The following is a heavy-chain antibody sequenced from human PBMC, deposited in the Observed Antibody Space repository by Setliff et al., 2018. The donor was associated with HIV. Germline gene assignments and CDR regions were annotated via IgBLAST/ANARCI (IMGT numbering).Heavy chain of an antibody. J-gene: IGHJ4*02. CDR3: AKTNGWYLIDY. Sequence: PGGSLRLSCAASGFTFSSYSMNWVRQAPGKGLEWVANIKGDGSDQYYMDSVRGRFIISRDNAKKSVYLQMSSLRAEDKAVYYCAKTNGWYLIDYWGQGTLVTVSS. D-gene: IGHD6-19*01. CDR1: GFTFSSYS. CDR2: IKGDGSDQ. V-gene: IGHV3-7*03.